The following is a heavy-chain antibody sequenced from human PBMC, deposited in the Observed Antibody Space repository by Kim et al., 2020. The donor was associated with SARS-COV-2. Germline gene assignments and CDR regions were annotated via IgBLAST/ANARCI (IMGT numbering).Heavy chain of an antibody. J-gene: IGHJ6*02. CDR3: AAPDYGSSGYDGMDV. D-gene: IGHD3-22*01. CDR1: GFTFDEYA. V-gene: IGHV3-43*02. Sequence: GGSLRLSCAASGFTFDEYAMYWVRQVPGKGLEWVSVISGDGGSTYYADSVKARFTISRDNRKNSLYLQMNSLRTEDTALYYCAAPDYGSSGYDGMDVWGQGTTVTVSS. CDR2: ISGDGGST.